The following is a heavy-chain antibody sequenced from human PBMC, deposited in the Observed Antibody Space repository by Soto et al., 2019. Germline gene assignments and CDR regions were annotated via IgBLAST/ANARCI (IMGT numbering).Heavy chain of an antibody. CDR2: ISGAGINT. J-gene: IGHJ4*02. Sequence: QIQLVESGGDVVQPRKSLRLSCAASGFNFGLFGMHWVRQAPGKGLEWVAFISGAGINTQYADSVRGRFTPSSDYSRKPMYLQMDSLRDEDTALYYCAGGNLIFDFDSWGLATLVTVSS. CDR1: GFNFGLFG. V-gene: IGHV3-30*03. D-gene: IGHD1-1*01. CDR3: AGGNLIFDFDS.